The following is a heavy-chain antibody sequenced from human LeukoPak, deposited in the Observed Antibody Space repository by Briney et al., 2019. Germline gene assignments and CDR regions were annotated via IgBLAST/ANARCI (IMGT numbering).Heavy chain of an antibody. D-gene: IGHD1-26*01. CDR1: GGTFSRYA. V-gene: IGHV1-2*02. J-gene: IGHJ4*02. CDR3: ARDLVGATFVQNPMDY. Sequence: ASVKVSCKASGGTFSRYAISWVRQAPGQGLEWMGWINPNSGGTNYAQKFQGRVTMTRDTSISTAYMELSRLRSDDTAVYYCARDLVGATFVQNPMDYWGQGTLVTVSS. CDR2: INPNSGGT.